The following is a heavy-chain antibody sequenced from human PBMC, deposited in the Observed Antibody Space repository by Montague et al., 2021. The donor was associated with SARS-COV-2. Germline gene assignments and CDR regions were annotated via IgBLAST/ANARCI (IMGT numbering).Heavy chain of an antibody. CDR1: GFTLSSYS. Sequence: SLRLSCAASGFTLSSYSMNWVRQAPGKGLEWVSSISSSSSYIYYSDSVKGRFTISRDNAKNSLYLQMNSLRAEDTAVYYCARDWENWNYFPMYYFDYWGQGTLVTVSP. CDR3: ARDWENWNYFPMYYFDY. V-gene: IGHV3-21*01. D-gene: IGHD1-7*01. J-gene: IGHJ4*02. CDR2: ISSSSSYI.